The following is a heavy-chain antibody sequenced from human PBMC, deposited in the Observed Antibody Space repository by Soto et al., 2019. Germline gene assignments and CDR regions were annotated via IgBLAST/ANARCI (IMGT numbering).Heavy chain of an antibody. CDR1: GDSISNYY. J-gene: IGHJ5*02. CDR3: ARTSYDSSGTAADP. CDR2: IYYSGST. V-gene: IGHV4-59*06. D-gene: IGHD3-22*01. Sequence: SETLSLTCIIFGDSISNYYWSWIRQHPGKGLEWIGYIYYSGSTYYNPSLKSRVTISVDTSKNQFSLKLSSVTAADTAVYYCARTSYDSSGTAADPWGQGTLVTVSS.